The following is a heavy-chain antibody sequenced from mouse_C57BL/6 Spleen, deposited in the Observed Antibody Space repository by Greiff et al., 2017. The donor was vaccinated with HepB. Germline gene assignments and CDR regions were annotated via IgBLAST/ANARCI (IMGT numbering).Heavy chain of an antibody. CDR1: GYTFTSYW. CDR3: ARSAVVATYYFDF. J-gene: IGHJ2*01. CDR2: INPSSGYT. V-gene: IGHV1-7*01. Sequence: QVHVKQSGAELAKPGASVKLSCKASGYTFTSYWMHWVKQRPGQGLEWIGYINPSSGYTKYNQKFKDKATLTADKSSSTAYMQLISLTYEDSAVYYCARSAVVATYYFDFWVQGTTLTVSS. D-gene: IGHD1-1*01.